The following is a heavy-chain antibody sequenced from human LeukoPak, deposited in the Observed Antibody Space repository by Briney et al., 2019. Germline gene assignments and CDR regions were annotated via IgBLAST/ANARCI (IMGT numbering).Heavy chain of an antibody. CDR3: ARRDCGSDCYSDY. CDR2: IYPGDSDT. Sequence: GESLKISCKASGFSFTNYWIAWVRQMPGKGLEWLGVIYPGDSDTRYSPSFQGQVTISADKSISTAYLQCSSLQAPDTAMYYCARRDCGSDCYSDYWGQGTLVTVSS. D-gene: IGHD2-21*02. J-gene: IGHJ4*02. CDR1: GFSFTNYW. V-gene: IGHV5-51*01.